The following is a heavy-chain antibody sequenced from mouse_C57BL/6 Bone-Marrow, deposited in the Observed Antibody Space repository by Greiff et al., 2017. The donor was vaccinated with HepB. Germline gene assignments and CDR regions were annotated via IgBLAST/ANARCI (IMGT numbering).Heavy chain of an antibody. Sequence: VQLQQPGAELVMPGASVKLSCKASGYTFTSYWMHWVKQRPGQGLEWIGEIDPSDSYTNYNQKFKGQSTLTVDKSSSTAYMQLSSLTSKDSAVYCCARTGTPFDYWGQGTTLTVSS. V-gene: IGHV1-69*01. D-gene: IGHD4-1*01. CDR1: GYTFTSYW. CDR2: IDPSDSYT. CDR3: ARTGTPFDY. J-gene: IGHJ2*01.